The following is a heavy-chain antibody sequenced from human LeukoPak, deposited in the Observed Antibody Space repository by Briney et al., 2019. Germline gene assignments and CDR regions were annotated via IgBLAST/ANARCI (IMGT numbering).Heavy chain of an antibody. CDR1: GFTFSSYG. Sequence: GRSLRLSCAASGFTFSSYGMHWVRQAPGKGLEWVAVIWYDGSNKYYADSVKGRFTISGDNSKNTLYLQMNSLRAEDTAVYYCARDYFHPYSGSYSGWFDPWGQGTLVIVSA. J-gene: IGHJ5*02. V-gene: IGHV3-33*01. D-gene: IGHD1-26*01. CDR3: ARDYFHPYSGSYSGWFDP. CDR2: IWYDGSNK.